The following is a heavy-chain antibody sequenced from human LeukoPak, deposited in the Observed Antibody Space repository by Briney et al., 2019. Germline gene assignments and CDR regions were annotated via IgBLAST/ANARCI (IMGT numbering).Heavy chain of an antibody. J-gene: IGHJ4*02. CDR2: IKSKTDGGTT. D-gene: IGHD3-10*01. CDR1: GFTFGRYW. V-gene: IGHV3-15*01. Sequence: PGGSLRLSCAVSGFTFGRYWMGWVRQAPGKGLEWVGRIKSKTDGGTTDYAAPVKGRFTMSRDDSESTLYLQMNSLKTEDTAVYYCTTYGSGSYYRYWGQGTLVTVSS. CDR3: TTYGSGSYYRY.